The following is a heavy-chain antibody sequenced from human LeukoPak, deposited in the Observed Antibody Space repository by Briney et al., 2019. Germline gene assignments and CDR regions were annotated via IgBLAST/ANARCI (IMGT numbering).Heavy chain of an antibody. Sequence: ASVKVSCKASGYTFTGYYMHWVRQAPGQGLEWMGRINPNSGGTNYAQKFQGRVTMTRDTSISTAYMELSRLRSDDTAVYYCARVHPFPDALDIWGQGTMVTVSS. V-gene: IGHV1-2*06. CDR1: GYTFTGYY. D-gene: IGHD2-21*01. CDR3: ARVHPFPDALDI. CDR2: INPNSGGT. J-gene: IGHJ3*02.